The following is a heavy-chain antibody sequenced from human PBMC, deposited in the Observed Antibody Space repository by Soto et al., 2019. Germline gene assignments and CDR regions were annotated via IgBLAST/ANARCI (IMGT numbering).Heavy chain of an antibody. V-gene: IGHV1-69*01. CDR1: GGSFNRHT. CDR2: IIPIFGTA. CDR3: ARGWGYDSTDYYYAY. D-gene: IGHD3-22*01. Sequence: QVQLVQSGAEVRKPGSSVRVSCKASGGSFNRHTISWVRQAPGQGLEWMGGIIPIFGTANHAKKFQGRVTIIADESTSTVYMELSSLRSDDTAIYYCARGWGYDSTDYYYAYWGQGTLFIVSS. J-gene: IGHJ4*02.